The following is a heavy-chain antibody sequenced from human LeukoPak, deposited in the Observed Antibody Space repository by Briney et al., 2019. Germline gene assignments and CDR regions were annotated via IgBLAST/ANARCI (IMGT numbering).Heavy chain of an antibody. J-gene: IGHJ6*03. D-gene: IGHD3-9*01. V-gene: IGHV3-30*04. Sequence: GGSLRLSCAASGFTFSSYTIHWVRQAPGKGREWVAVMSSDGNDKHYAASVKGRFTISRDNSKTTVYLQMNSLRPDDTALYYCAREGHYDILTGYSPVEYYYYYMDVWGKGTTVTVSS. CDR2: MSSDGNDK. CDR1: GFTFSSYT. CDR3: AREGHYDILTGYSPVEYYYYYMDV.